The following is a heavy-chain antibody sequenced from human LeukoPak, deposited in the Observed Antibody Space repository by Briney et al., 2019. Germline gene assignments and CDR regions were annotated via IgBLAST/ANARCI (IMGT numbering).Heavy chain of an antibody. CDR2: IKHDGSEKQDGSEK. CDR1: GFTFSQYW. D-gene: IGHD3-10*01. V-gene: IGHV3-7*01. J-gene: IGHJ6*03. Sequence: GGSLRLSCAASGFTFSQYWMSWVRQAPGKGLEWVANIKHDGSEKQDGSEKNYVDSVKGRLTISRDNAKNSLYLQMNSLRAEDTAGYYCARSGRGVDSFCFYMDVWGKPTTVTVSS. CDR3: ARSGRGVDSFCFYMDV.